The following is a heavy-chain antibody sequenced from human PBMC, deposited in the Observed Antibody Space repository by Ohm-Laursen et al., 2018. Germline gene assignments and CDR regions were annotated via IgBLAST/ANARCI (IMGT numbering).Heavy chain of an antibody. CDR3: ARDYCSGATCYAYFHH. J-gene: IGHJ1*01. CDR2: ISYDGSNK. D-gene: IGHD2-15*01. Sequence: SLRLSCAASGFTFSSYGMHWVRQAPGKGLEWVAVISYDGSNKYYADSVKGRFTISRDNAKDSLYLQMNSLRAEDTAVYYCARDYCSGATCYAYFHHWGQGTLVTVSS. V-gene: IGHV3-30*03. CDR1: GFTFSSYG.